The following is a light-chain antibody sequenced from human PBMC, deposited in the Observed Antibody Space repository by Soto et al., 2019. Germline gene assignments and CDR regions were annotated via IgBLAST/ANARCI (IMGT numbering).Light chain of an antibody. CDR2: DNS. Sequence: QSVLTQPPSVSGAPGQRVTISCTGSSSNIGAGYDVHWYQQLPGTAPKLLIYDNSNRPSGVPDRFSGSKSGTAASLAITGLEVEDEADDYCQSYACSLSGRGYVFGTGTKVTVL. V-gene: IGLV1-40*01. J-gene: IGLJ1*01. CDR1: SSNIGAGYD. CDR3: QSYACSLSGRGYV.